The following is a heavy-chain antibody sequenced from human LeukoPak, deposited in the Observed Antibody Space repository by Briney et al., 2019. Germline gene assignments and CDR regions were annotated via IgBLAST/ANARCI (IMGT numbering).Heavy chain of an antibody. V-gene: IGHV3-23*01. J-gene: IGHJ3*02. D-gene: IGHD4-17*01. CDR3: ARVGMTTRAFDI. CDR2: ISGSAATI. CDR1: GFTFSNYG. Sequence: GGSLRLSCAASGFTFSNYGMTWVRQAPGKGLEWVSSISGSAATISYADSVKGRFTISRDNSKNTLYLQMNSLRADDTAVYYCARVGMTTRAFDIWGQGTMVTVSS.